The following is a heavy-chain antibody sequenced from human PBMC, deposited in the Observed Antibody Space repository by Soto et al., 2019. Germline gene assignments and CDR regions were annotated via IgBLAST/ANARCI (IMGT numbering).Heavy chain of an antibody. J-gene: IGHJ5*02. Sequence: SQTLSLTCAISGDSVSSNSAAWNWIRQSPSRGLEWLGRTYYRSKWYNDYAVSVKSRITINPDTSKNQFSLQLNSVTPEDTAVYYCARDPESSSWYGRDWFDPWGQGTLVTVSS. D-gene: IGHD6-13*01. CDR1: GDSVSSNSAA. CDR3: ARDPESSSWYGRDWFDP. V-gene: IGHV6-1*01. CDR2: TYYRSKWYN.